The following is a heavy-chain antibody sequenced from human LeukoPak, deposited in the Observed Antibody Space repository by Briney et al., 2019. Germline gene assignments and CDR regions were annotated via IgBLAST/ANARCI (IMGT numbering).Heavy chain of an antibody. CDR2: ISYDGSNK. CDR3: AKEGGEGTTFDY. V-gene: IGHV3-30*18. J-gene: IGHJ4*02. Sequence: PGGSLRLSCAASGFTFSSYGMHWVRQAPGKGLEWVAVISYDGSNKYYADSVKGRFTISGDNSKNTLYLQMNSLRAEDTAVYYCAKEGGEGTTFDYWGQGTLVTVSS. CDR1: GFTFSSYG. D-gene: IGHD3-16*01.